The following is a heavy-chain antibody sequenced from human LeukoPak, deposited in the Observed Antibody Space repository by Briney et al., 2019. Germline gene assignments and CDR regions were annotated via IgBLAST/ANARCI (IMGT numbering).Heavy chain of an antibody. J-gene: IGHJ6*03. Sequence: PGGSLRLSCAASGFTFSSYSMNWVRQAPGKGLEWVSYISRISSNIYYADSVKGRFTISRDNAKNSLYLQMNSLRAEDTAVYYCARALDGYNGYYYYYMDVWGKGTTVTVSS. CDR3: ARALDGYNGYYYYYMDV. V-gene: IGHV3-48*01. D-gene: IGHD5-24*01. CDR1: GFTFSSYS. CDR2: ISRISSNI.